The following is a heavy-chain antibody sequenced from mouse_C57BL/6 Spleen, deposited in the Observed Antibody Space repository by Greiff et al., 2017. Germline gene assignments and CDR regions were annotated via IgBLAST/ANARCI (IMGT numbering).Heavy chain of an antibody. CDR2: IHPNSGST. Sequence: QVQLQQPGAELVKPGASVKLSCKASGYTFTSYWMHWVKQRPGQGLEWIGMIHPNSGSTNYNEKFKSKATLTVDKSSSTAYMQLSSLTSEDSAVYYCASRGGSTGAWFAYWGQGTLVTVSA. CDR3: ASRGGSTGAWFAY. CDR1: GYTFTSYW. J-gene: IGHJ3*01. D-gene: IGHD4-1*02. V-gene: IGHV1-64*01.